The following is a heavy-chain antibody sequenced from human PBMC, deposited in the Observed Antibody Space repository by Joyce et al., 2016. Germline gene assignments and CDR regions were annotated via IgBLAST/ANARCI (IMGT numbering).Heavy chain of an antibody. J-gene: IGHJ4*02. CDR2: IKLEDSGT. CDR1: VFTFSDSC. D-gene: IGHD3-3*01. CDR3: VRDNYWSVDY. V-gene: IGHV3-74*01. Sequence: EVQLVESGGGLVQPGGSLRLSCVVSVFTFSDSCLHWVRPAPGNGLVWVSRIKLEDSGTTYSESVKGRFTISRDNSNNTLHLQMNSLRADDTAVYYCVRDNYWSVDYWGQGTLVTVSS.